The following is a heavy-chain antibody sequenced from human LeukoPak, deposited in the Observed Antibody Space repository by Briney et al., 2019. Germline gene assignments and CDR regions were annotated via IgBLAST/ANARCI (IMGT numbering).Heavy chain of an antibody. D-gene: IGHD3-22*01. V-gene: IGHV5-51*01. CDR1: GYSFTSYW. Sequence: GESLKISCKGSGYSFTSYWIGWVRQMPGKGLEWMGIFYPGDSDTRYSPSFQGQVTISADKSISTAYLQWSSLKASDTAMYYCARHTQFAPYYYDSSGYYYLDYWGQGTLVTVSS. CDR2: FYPGDSDT. CDR3: ARHTQFAPYYYDSSGYYYLDY. J-gene: IGHJ4*02.